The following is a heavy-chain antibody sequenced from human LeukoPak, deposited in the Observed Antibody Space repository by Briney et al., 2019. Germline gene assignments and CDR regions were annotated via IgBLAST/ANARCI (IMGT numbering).Heavy chain of an antibody. V-gene: IGHV4-61*05. D-gene: IGHD3-10*01. CDR1: GGSISSSSYY. J-gene: IGHJ3*02. CDR3: ARGTYIWFGEYYAFDI. Sequence: SETLSLTCTVSGGSISSSSYYWGWTRQPPGKGLEWIGYIYYSGSTNYNPSLKSRVTISVDTSKNQFSLKLSSVTAADTAVYYCARGTYIWFGEYYAFDIWGQGTMVTVSS. CDR2: IYYSGST.